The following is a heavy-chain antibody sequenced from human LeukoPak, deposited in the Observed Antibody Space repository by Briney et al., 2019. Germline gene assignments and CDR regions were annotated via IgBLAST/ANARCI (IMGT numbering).Heavy chain of an antibody. CDR2: ISGSGGST. D-gene: IGHD3-10*01. CDR3: AKVRSYYYGSGYNWFDP. Sequence: PGGSLRLSCAASGFTFSSYGMSWVRQAPGKGLEWISAISGSGGSTYYADSVKGRFTISRDNSKNTLYLQMNSLRAEDTAVYYCAKVRSYYYGSGYNWFDPWGQGTLVTVSS. J-gene: IGHJ5*02. V-gene: IGHV3-23*01. CDR1: GFTFSSYG.